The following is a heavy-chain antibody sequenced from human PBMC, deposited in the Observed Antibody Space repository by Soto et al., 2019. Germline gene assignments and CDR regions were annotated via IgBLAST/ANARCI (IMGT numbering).Heavy chain of an antibody. CDR3: ESLSFSYGVDV. J-gene: IGHJ6*02. CDR1: GGSISSANW. Sequence: PSQTLSLTCAVSGGSISSANWWTWVRQPPGKGLEWIGEIYHGGSTSYNPSLKSRVTLSLDKFKSHFSLNLTPVTAADTAVYYCESLSFSYGVDVWGQGTTVTGSS. V-gene: IGHV4-4*02. CDR2: IYHGGST.